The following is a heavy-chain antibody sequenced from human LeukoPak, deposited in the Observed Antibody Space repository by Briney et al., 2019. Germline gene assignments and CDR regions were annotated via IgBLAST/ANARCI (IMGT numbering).Heavy chain of an antibody. CDR1: GYTFTGYY. J-gene: IGHJ4*02. Sequence: ASVKVSCMASGYTFTGYYMYWVRPAPGQGREWMGWINPNSVGTNYAQKFQGRVTMTRDTSSSAAYMELSRLRSDDTAVYYCARDGDGDYGFDYWGQGTLVTVA. V-gene: IGHV1-2*02. D-gene: IGHD4-17*01. CDR2: INPNSVGT. CDR3: ARDGDGDYGFDY.